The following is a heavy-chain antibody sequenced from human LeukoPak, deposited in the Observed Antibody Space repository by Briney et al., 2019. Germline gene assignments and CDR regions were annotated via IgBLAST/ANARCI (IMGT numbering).Heavy chain of an antibody. CDR2: IYYSGST. CDR1: GGSISSSSYY. J-gene: IGHJ4*02. Sequence: SETLSLTCTVSGGSISSSSYYWGWIRQPPGKGLEWIGSIYYSGSTYYNPSLKSRVTISVDTSKNQFSLRLSSVTAADTAVYYCAAYDYGDYPFDYWGQGTLVTVSS. CDR3: AAYDYGDYPFDY. D-gene: IGHD4-17*01. V-gene: IGHV4-39*07.